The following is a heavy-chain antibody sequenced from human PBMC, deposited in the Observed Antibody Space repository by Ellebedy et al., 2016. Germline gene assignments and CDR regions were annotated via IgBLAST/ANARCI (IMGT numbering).Heavy chain of an antibody. CDR3: ARDGGRYSYGIKYYFDY. D-gene: IGHD5-18*01. CDR1: GGSISSSY. Sequence: SETLSLTXTVSGGSISSSYWSWIRQPPGKGLEWIGYIYYSGSTNNNPSLKSRVTISVDTSKNQFSLKLSSVTAADTAVYYCARDGGRYSYGIKYYFDYWGQGTLVTVSS. V-gene: IGHV4-59*01. CDR2: IYYSGST. J-gene: IGHJ4*02.